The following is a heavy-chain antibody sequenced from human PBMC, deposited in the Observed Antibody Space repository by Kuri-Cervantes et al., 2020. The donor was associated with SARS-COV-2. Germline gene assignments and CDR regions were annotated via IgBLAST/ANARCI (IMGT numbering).Heavy chain of an antibody. J-gene: IGHJ4*02. V-gene: IGHV3-48*01. CDR2: ISSSSSTI. CDR3: ARVPSGSYYEYYFDY. Sequence: GGSLRLSCAASGFTFSSYSMNWVRQAPGKGLEWVSYISSSSSTIYYADSVKGRFTISRDNAKNSLYLQMNSLRAEDTAVYYCARVPSGSYYEYYFDYWGQGTLVTVSS. D-gene: IGHD1-26*01. CDR1: GFTFSSYS.